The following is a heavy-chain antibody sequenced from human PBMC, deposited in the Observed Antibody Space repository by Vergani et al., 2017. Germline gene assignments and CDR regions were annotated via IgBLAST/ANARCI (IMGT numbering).Heavy chain of an antibody. CDR1: GFTFEDYA. Sequence: EVQLVESGGGLVQPGRFLRLSCAASGFTFEDYAMHWVRQAPGKGLQWVSGIRGNSGSIGYADSVKGRFTISRDNAKNSLYLQMNSLRAEDTALYYCAIVNRDCSSTICYDGGGYYYGVGVWGQATTVTFSS. V-gene: IGHV3-9*01. CDR3: AIVNRDCSSTICYDGGGYYYGVGV. D-gene: IGHD2-2*01. CDR2: IRGNSGSI. J-gene: IGHJ6*02.